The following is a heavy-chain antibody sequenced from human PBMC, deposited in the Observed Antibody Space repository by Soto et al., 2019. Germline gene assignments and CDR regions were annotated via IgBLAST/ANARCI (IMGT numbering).Heavy chain of an antibody. CDR3: AKEKDRILDY. Sequence: EVQLVVSGGLVVRPGGSLRLTCAGSGFTFDDHTMHWVRQAPGKGLEWVSLITWDAGSAFYADSVRGRFTISRDNSKNSLYLQMNSLRTEDSALYYCAKEKDRILDYWGRGTPVTVSS. J-gene: IGHJ4*02. CDR1: GFTFDDHT. V-gene: IGHV3-43*01. CDR2: ITWDAGSA.